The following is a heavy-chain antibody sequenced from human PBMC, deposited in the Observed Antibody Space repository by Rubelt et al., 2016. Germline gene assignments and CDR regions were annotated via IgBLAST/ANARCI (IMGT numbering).Heavy chain of an antibody. D-gene: IGHD3-9*01. CDR2: INHSGCT. CDR1: GGSFSGYY. J-gene: IGHJ4*02. CDR3: ARRQTGFDY. V-gene: IGHV4-34*09. Sequence: QVQLQESGPGLVKPSETLSLTCAVYGGSFSGYYWSWIRQPPGKGLEWIGEINHSGCTNYNPSLKSRVTISVDTSKNQFSLKLSSVTAADTAVYYCARRQTGFDYWGQGTLVTVSS.